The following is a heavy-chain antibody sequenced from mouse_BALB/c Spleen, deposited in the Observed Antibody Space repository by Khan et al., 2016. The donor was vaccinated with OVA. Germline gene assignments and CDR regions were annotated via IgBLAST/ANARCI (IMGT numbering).Heavy chain of an antibody. J-gene: IGHJ3*01. CDR3: ERAYYYGSSTWFAY. V-gene: IGHV1-69*02. Sequence: QVQLQQPGAELVKPGASVKLSCKASGYTFSSYLMHWVKQRPGQGLEWIGEIDPSDSHTNYNQKFKGKATLNVDKSSSTAYMHISSLTAEDSAVYYCERAYYYGSSTWFAYWGQGTLVTVSA. D-gene: IGHD1-1*01. CDR2: IDPSDSHT. CDR1: GYTFSSYL.